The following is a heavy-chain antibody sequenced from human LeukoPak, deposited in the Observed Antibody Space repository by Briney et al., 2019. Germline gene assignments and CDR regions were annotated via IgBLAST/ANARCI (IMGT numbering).Heavy chain of an antibody. CDR1: GFTFSSYA. V-gene: IGHV3-30*07. CDR2: ISYDGSNK. J-gene: IGHJ6*02. D-gene: IGHD6-19*01. Sequence: PGRSLRLSCAASGFTFSSYAMHWVRQAPGKGLEWVAVISYDGSNKYYADSVKGRFTISRDNSKNTLYLQMNSLRAEDTAVYYCAGLGAAVAGTIYYYGMDVWGQGTTVTVSS. CDR3: AGLGAAVAGTIYYYGMDV.